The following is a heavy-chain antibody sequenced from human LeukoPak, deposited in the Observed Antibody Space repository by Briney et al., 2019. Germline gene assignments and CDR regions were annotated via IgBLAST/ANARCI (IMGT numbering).Heavy chain of an antibody. CDR1: GFSFDDYA. CDR3: AKVLPRAYYDSTGYFLPLGS. V-gene: IGHV3-43*02. Sequence: SGGALRLSCAASGFSFDDYAMQWVRQAPGKGLEWVSLISGDGGSKHYADSVKSRFTISRDNSENSLYLRMNSLRTEDTALYYCAKVLPRAYYDSTGYFLPLGSWGEGTLVTVSS. J-gene: IGHJ5*02. D-gene: IGHD3-22*01. CDR2: ISGDGGSK.